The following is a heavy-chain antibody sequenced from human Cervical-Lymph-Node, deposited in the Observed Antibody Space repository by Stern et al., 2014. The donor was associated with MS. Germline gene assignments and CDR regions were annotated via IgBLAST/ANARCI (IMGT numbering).Heavy chain of an antibody. D-gene: IGHD3-9*01. V-gene: IGHV4-59*01. CDR3: ARGGVGRGLPYDY. CDR1: GASIWDYY. Sequence: QVQLQESGPGLVKPSETLSLTCTVSGASIWDYYWSWIRQTPGKGPEWIGDIYYSGSTKYNPSLKSRITLSIDKSKKQFSLWLTSVTAADTAVYYCARGGVGRGLPYDYWSQGSLVTVSS. CDR2: IYYSGST. J-gene: IGHJ4*02.